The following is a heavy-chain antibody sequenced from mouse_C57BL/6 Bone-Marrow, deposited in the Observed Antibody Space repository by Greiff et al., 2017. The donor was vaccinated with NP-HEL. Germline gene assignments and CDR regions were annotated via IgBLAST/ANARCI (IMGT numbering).Heavy chain of an antibody. CDR2: IDPSDSYT. CDR3: ASPHYYGSRYYFDY. V-gene: IGHV1-50*01. CDR1: GYTFTSYW. D-gene: IGHD1-1*01. J-gene: IGHJ2*01. Sequence: VQLQQPGAELVKPGASVKLSCKASGYTFTSYWMQWVKQRPGQGLEWIGEIDPSDSYTNYNQKFKGKATLTVDTSSSTAYMQLSSLTSEDSAVYYCASPHYYGSRYYFDYWGQGTTLTVSS.